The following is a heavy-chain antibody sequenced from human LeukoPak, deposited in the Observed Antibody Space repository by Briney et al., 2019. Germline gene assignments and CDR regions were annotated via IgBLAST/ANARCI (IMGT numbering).Heavy chain of an antibody. V-gene: IGHV1-18*01. D-gene: IGHD3-22*01. CDR3: ARGGLTYYYDSSGYQQPDY. CDR2: ISAYNGNT. CDR1: GYTFTSYG. Sequence: ASVKVSFKASGYTFTSYGISWVRQAPGQGLEWMGWISAYNGNTNYAQKLQGRVTMTTDTSTSTAYMELRSLRSDDTAVYYCARGGLTYYYDSSGYQQPDYWGQGTLVTVSS. J-gene: IGHJ4*02.